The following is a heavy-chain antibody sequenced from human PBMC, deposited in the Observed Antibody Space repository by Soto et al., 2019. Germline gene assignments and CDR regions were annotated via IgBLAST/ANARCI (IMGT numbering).Heavy chain of an antibody. CDR1: GGSISSGDYY. CDR2: IYYSGST. V-gene: IGHV4-61*08. Sequence: PSETLSLTCTVSGGSISSGDYYWSWIRQPPGKGLEWIGYIYYSGSTNYNPSLKSRVTISVDTSKNQFSLKLSSVTAADTAVYYCARGGDYYDAFDYWGQGTLVTVSS. D-gene: IGHD3-22*01. CDR3: ARGGDYYDAFDY. J-gene: IGHJ4*02.